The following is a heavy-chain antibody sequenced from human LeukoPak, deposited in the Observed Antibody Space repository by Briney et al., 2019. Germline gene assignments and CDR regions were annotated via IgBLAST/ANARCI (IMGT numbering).Heavy chain of an antibody. CDR1: GFIFSSYA. Sequence: PAGGSLRLSCAASGFIFSSYAMSWVRQAPGKGLEWVSTISDTGGYTYYADSVKGRFTISRDNSKNTLYLQMESLRAEDTAVYYCAKVVEVDYWGQGTLVTVSS. J-gene: IGHJ4*02. CDR2: ISDTGGYT. CDR3: AKVVEVDY. D-gene: IGHD2-15*01. V-gene: IGHV3-23*01.